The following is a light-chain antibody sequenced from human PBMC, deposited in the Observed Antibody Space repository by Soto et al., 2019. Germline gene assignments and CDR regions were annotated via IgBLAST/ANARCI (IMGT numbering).Light chain of an antibody. Sequence: QSALTQPASVSGSPGQSITISCTGTSSDVGGYNYVSWYQQHPGKAPKLMIYDVSNRLSGVSNRFSGSKSGNTASLTISGLQAEDEADYYCSSYTSSSNVFGTGTKVXVL. CDR2: DVS. J-gene: IGLJ1*01. CDR1: SSDVGGYNY. V-gene: IGLV2-14*01. CDR3: SSYTSSSNV.